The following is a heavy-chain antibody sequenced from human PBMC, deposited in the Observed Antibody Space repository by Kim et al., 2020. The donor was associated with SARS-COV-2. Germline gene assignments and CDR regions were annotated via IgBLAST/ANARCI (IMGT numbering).Heavy chain of an antibody. CDR3: AKDRGYSNYLVGATFDY. V-gene: IGHV3-23*01. J-gene: IGHJ4*02. D-gene: IGHD1-26*01. Sequence: GGSLRLSCAASGFTFSSYAMSWVRQAPGKGLEWVSAISGSGGSTYYADSVKGWFTISRDNSKNTLYLQMNSLRAENMAVYYCAKDRGYSNYLVGATFDYWGQGALVTVSS. CDR1: GFTFSSYA. CDR2: ISGSGGST.